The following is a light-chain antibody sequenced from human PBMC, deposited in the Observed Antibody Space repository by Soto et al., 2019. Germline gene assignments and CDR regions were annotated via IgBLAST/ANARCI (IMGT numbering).Light chain of an antibody. CDR1: QDISNY. V-gene: IGKV1-33*01. Sequence: DIRMTPSPSSLSASVGDRVTITCQASQDISNYLNWYQQKPGKAPKVLIYGASNLETGAPSRFSGSGSGTDFTFTISSLLAEDIAAYYCQQYDRLPRTFGQGTQLEIK. J-gene: IGKJ2*01. CDR3: QQYDRLPRT. CDR2: GAS.